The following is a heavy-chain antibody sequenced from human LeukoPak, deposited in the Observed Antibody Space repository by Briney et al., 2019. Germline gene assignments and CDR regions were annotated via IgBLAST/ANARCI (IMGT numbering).Heavy chain of an antibody. V-gene: IGHV3-48*04. J-gene: IGHJ6*02. CDR2: ISSSGTTT. CDR1: GIPFRIYS. D-gene: IGHD3-22*01. CDR3: ARWTDSDNYYHGHYGMDV. Sequence: PGGSLRLSCSVSGIPFRIYSINWVRQAPGKGLEWLSYISSSGTTTYYADSVKGRFTISRDNAKNSVSRDNAKNSVYLQMNSLSAEDTAVYYCARWTDSDNYYHGHYGMDVWGQGTTVTVSS.